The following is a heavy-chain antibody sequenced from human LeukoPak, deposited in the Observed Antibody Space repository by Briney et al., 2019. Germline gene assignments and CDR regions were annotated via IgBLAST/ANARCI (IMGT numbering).Heavy chain of an antibody. Sequence: GASVKVSCKASGGTFSGYAISWVRQAPGQGLEWMGGIIPIFGTANYAQKFQGRVTITADESTSTAYMELSSLRSEDTAVYYCARGHVPAAMRAFDIWGQGTMVTVSS. V-gene: IGHV1-69*13. CDR2: IIPIFGTA. J-gene: IGHJ3*02. CDR1: GGTFSGYA. CDR3: ARGHVPAAMRAFDI. D-gene: IGHD2-2*01.